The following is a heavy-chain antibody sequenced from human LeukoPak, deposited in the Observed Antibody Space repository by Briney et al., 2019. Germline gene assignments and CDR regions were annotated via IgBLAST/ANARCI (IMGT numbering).Heavy chain of an antibody. V-gene: IGHV1-24*01. CDR1: GYTLTELS. J-gene: IGHJ4*02. CDR3: ARVRGEQYSSSWRSFDY. CDR2: FDPEDGET. Sequence: ASVEVSCKVSGYTLTELSMHWVRQAPGKGLEWMGGFDPEDGETIYAQKFQGRVTMTEDTSTDTAYMELSSLRSDDTAVYYCARVRGEQYSSSWRSFDYWGQGTLVTVSS. D-gene: IGHD6-13*01.